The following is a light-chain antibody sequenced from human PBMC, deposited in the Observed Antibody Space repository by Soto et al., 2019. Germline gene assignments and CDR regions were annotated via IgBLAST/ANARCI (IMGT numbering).Light chain of an antibody. CDR1: SSDVGSYNY. CDR2: EVS. CDR3: SSYTSGTTWV. Sequence: QSVLTQPASVSGSPGQSITISCTGTSSDVGSYNYVSWYQHHPGKAPELMIYEVSNRPSGVSNRFSGSKSGNTASLTISGLQAEDEADYYCSSYTSGTTWVFGGGTQLTVL. J-gene: IGLJ3*02. V-gene: IGLV2-14*01.